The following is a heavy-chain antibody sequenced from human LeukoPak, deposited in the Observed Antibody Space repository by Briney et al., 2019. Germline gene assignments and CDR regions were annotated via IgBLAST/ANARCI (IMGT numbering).Heavy chain of an antibody. V-gene: IGHV3-7*01. CDR1: GFTFSSYW. D-gene: IGHD2-2*01. J-gene: IGHJ6*02. Sequence: PGGSLRLSCAASGFTFSSYWMSWVRQAPGKGLEWVANIKQDGSEEYYVDSVKGRFTISRDNAKNSLYLQMNSLRAEDTAVYYCASDCHQLLTLYYYYGLDVWGQGPTVTVSS. CDR2: IKQDGSEE. CDR3: ASDCHQLLTLYYYYGLDV.